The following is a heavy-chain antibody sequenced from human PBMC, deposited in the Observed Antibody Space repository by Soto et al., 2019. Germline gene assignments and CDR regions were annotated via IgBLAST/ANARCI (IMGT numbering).Heavy chain of an antibody. J-gene: IGHJ5*02. V-gene: IGHV3-23*01. CDR3: AKGSIEDSASVDR. D-gene: IGHD1-26*01. Sequence: EVQLLESGGGLVQPGGSLRLACAASRFSFNSYAMVWVRQAPGKGLEWVSVISARGGSSYFADSVKGRFTISRDNSKNGLSLEMNNLRAEDTASSFCAKGSIEDSASVDRWGQGTLVLVSS. CDR1: RFSFNSYA. CDR2: ISARGGSS.